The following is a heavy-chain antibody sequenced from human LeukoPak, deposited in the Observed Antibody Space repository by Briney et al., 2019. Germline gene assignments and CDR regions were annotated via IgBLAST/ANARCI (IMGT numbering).Heavy chain of an antibody. CDR3: ARGRSYYDSSGYTEGWFDP. CDR1: GYTFTGYY. Sequence: ASVKVSCKASGYTFTGYYMHWVRQAPGQGLEWMGWINPNSGGTNYAQKFQGRVTMTRDTSISTAYMELSRLRSDDTAVYYCARGRSYYDSSGYTEGWFDPWGQGTLVPSPQ. J-gene: IGHJ5*02. V-gene: IGHV1-2*02. CDR2: INPNSGGT. D-gene: IGHD3-22*01.